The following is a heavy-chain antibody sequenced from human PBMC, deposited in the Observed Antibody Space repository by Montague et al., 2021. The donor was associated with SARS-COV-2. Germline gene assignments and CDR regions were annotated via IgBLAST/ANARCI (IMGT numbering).Heavy chain of an antibody. V-gene: IGHV4-59*01. CDR3: ARAQNICFIANCVNYFDL. D-gene: IGHD1-1*01. J-gene: IGHJ4*02. CDR1: GGSIRSYY. CDR2: AHYTGST. Sequence: SETLSLTCEVSGGSIRSYYWSWIRQSPGKGLEWIGYAHYTGSTKYNPSLKTRVTLSLDTPKNHFSLRLNSVTAADTAVYYCARAQNICFIANCVNYFDLWGLGALVSVSS.